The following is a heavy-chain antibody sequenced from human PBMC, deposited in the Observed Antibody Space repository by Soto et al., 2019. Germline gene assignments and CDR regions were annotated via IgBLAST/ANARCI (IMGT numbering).Heavy chain of an antibody. J-gene: IGHJ6*02. CDR2: ILNDGNN. CDR3: ARLLGPDYYYDGMDV. D-gene: IGHD3-16*01. CDR1: GFTLRNYV. Sequence: GGSLRLSCAASGFTLRNYVMHWVRQAPGKGLEWIAAILNDGNNYYADSVKGRFIISGDRSKNMVYLQMNSLRGEDTAVYCCARLLGPDYYYDGMDVWGQGTTVTVSS. V-gene: IGHV3-30-3*01.